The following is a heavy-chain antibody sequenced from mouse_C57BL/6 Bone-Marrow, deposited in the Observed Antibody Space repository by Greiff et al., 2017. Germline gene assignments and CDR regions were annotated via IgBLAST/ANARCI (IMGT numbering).Heavy chain of an antibody. CDR1: GYSFTGYY. Sequence: EVQLQQSGPELVKPGASVKISCKASGYSFTGYYMNWVKQSPEKSLEWIGEINPSTGGTTYNQKFKAKATLTVDKSSSTAYMQLKSLTSEDSAVYYCARMDYYGSPFDYWGQGTTLTVSS. J-gene: IGHJ2*01. CDR2: INPSTGGT. D-gene: IGHD1-1*01. V-gene: IGHV1-42*01. CDR3: ARMDYYGSPFDY.